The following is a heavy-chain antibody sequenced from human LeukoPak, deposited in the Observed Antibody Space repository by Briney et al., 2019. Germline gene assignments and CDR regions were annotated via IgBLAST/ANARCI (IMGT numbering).Heavy chain of an antibody. CDR3: ARVSASGATRRFDY. D-gene: IGHD5-12*01. J-gene: IGHJ4*02. V-gene: IGHV4-59*12. CDR1: GGSISSYY. CDR2: IYYSGST. Sequence: SETLSLTCTVSGGSISSYYWSWIRQPPGKGLEWIGYIYYSGSTNYNPSLKSRVTISVDTSKNQFSLKLSSVTAADTAVYYCARVSASGATRRFDYWGQGTLVTVSS.